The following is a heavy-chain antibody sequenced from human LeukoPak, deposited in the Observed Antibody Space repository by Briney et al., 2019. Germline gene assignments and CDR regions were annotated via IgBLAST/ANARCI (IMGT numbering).Heavy chain of an antibody. J-gene: IGHJ4*02. D-gene: IGHD4-23*01. CDR3: ARGGKATVVTM. CDR1: GGSINSYY. CDR2: IHSSGST. Sequence: SETLSLTCTVSGGSINSYYWSWIRQPAGKGLEWIGRIHSSGSTNYNPSLKSRVSMSVDTSKNQFSLKLTSVTAADTAVYYCARGGKATVVTMGGQGILATVSS. V-gene: IGHV4-4*07.